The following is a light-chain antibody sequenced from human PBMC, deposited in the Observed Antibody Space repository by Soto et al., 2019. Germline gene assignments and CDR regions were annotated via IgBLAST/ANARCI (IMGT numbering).Light chain of an antibody. CDR2: AAS. CDR1: QSVSTNS. V-gene: IGKV3-20*01. J-gene: IGKJ3*01. Sequence: EIVLTQSPGTLSLSPGERATLSCRASQSVSTNSLVWYQQKPGQAPRLLIYAASNRATGIPDRFSGSGSGTYFTLTISRLEPEDYAVYYCQQYQYSASPLFTFGPGTKVDI. CDR3: QQYQYSASPLFT.